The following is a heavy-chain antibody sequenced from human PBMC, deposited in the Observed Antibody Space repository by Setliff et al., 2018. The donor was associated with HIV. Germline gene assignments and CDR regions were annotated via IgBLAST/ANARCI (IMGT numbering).Heavy chain of an antibody. CDR3: ARERASYYDISFDY. V-gene: IGHV3-48*04. CDR1: GFTLSSFW. J-gene: IGHJ4*02. Sequence: PGGSLRLSCAASGFTLSSFWMSWVRQAPGKGLEWVSYISSSSSTIYYADSVKGRFTISRDNAKNSLYLQMNSLRAEDTAVYYCARERASYYDISFDYWGQGTLVTVSS. D-gene: IGHD3-9*01. CDR2: ISSSSSTI.